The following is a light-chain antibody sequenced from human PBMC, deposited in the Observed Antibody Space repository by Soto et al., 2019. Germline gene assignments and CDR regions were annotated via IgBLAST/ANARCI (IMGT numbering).Light chain of an antibody. CDR1: QSVSSSY. CDR3: QQYGSSAWT. CDR2: GAS. V-gene: IGKV3-20*01. J-gene: IGKJ1*01. Sequence: VLAQSPETRTLSSGERASLSCRASQSVSSSYLAWYQQKPGQAPRLLIYGASSRATGIPDRFSGSGSGTNFTLAISRLDPEDSAVYYCQQYGSSAWTFGQGTKVDIK.